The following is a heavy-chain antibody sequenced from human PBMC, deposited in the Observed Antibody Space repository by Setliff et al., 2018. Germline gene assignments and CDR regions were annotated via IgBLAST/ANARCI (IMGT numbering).Heavy chain of an antibody. Sequence: PSETLSFTCTAYGGTFSDYYWTWIRQPPGKGLEWIGEINHSGTTNYNPSLKSRVTISVDTSKNQFSLTMSSVTAADAAVYYCARGRNVAARLLDTWGQGSRVTVS. D-gene: IGHD6-6*01. J-gene: IGHJ5*02. CDR3: ARGRNVAARLLDT. CDR1: GGTFSDYY. V-gene: IGHV4-34*01. CDR2: INHSGTT.